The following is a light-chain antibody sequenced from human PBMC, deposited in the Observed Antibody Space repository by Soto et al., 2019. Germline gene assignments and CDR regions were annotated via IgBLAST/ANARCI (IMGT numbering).Light chain of an antibody. V-gene: IGKV3-20*01. Sequence: EIVLTQSPCTLSLSPGERSTLACMASQSISSRYLAWYQQKPGQAPRLLMYGVSSRATGTPDRFSGSGSGTDFTLTISRLEPEDFAVYHCQQYDSSPTFGQGTKVDIK. J-gene: IGKJ1*01. CDR3: QQYDSSPT. CDR1: QSISSRY. CDR2: GVS.